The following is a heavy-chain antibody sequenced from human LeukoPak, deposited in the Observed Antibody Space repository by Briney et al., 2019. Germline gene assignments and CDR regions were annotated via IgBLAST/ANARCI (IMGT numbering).Heavy chain of an antibody. Sequence: GGSLRLSCAASGFTFSDFYMSWIHQAPGKGLEWISYISSSGSTVYYADSVKGRFTISRDNAKKSLFLQMTSLRAEDTAVYYCARAPEWELRGQYFDYWGQGALVTVSS. CDR3: ARAPEWELRGQYFDY. CDR1: GFTFSDFY. D-gene: IGHD1-26*01. J-gene: IGHJ4*02. CDR2: ISSSGSTV. V-gene: IGHV3-11*01.